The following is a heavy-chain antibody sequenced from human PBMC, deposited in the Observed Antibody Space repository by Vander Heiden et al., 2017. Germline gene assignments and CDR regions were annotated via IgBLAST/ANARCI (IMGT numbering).Heavy chain of an antibody. J-gene: IGHJ4*02. CDR3: TKEVRVAAA. Sequence: EVQLLESGGGLVQPGGSLRLSCAASGFTFSSYAMSWVRLAPGKGLEWVSAISGSATSTYYADSAKGRFTVSRDNSKNTLYLQMNNLRAEDTALYYCTKEVRVAAAWGRGTLVTVSS. V-gene: IGHV3-23*01. CDR1: GFTFSSYA. D-gene: IGHD2-2*01. CDR2: ISGSATST.